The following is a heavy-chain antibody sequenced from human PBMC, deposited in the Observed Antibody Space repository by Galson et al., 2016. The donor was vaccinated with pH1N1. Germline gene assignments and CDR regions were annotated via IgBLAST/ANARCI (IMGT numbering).Heavy chain of an antibody. CDR1: GGSISSGDYY. CDR3: ARGVAAAGSYYFDY. CDR2: ILYSEST. J-gene: IGHJ4*02. V-gene: IGHV4-30-4*08. Sequence: LSLTCTVSGGSISSGDYYWSWIRQPPGKGLEWIGYILYSESTYYNPSLKSRVTISVDTSKNQFSLKLTSVTAADTAVYYCARGVAAAGSYYFDYWGQGTLVTVSS. D-gene: IGHD6-13*01.